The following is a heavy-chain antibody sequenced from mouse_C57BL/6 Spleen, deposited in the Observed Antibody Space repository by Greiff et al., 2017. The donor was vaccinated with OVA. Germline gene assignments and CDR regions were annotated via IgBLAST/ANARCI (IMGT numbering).Heavy chain of an antibody. CDR3: ARFDYDADYYAMDY. D-gene: IGHD2-4*01. CDR1: GYTFTSYW. Sequence: QVQLQQPGAELVKPGASVKLSCKASGYTFTSYWMHWVKQRPGQGLEWIGMIHPNSGSTNYNEKFKSKATLTVDKSSSTAYMQLSSLTSEDSAVYYCARFDYDADYYAMDYWGQGTSVTVSS. V-gene: IGHV1-64*01. CDR2: IHPNSGST. J-gene: IGHJ4*01.